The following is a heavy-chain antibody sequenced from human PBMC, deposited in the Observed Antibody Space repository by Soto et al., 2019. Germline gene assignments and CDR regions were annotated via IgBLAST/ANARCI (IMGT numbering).Heavy chain of an antibody. CDR2: ISGSGGST. CDR1: GFTFSSYA. D-gene: IGHD6-13*01. Sequence: AGVLRLSCAASGFTFSSYAMSWVRQAPGKGLEWVSAISGSGGSTYYADSVKGRFTISRDNSKNTLYLQMNSLRAEDTAVYYCAKDHAGTFHYGMDVWGHGTTVTVSS. V-gene: IGHV3-23*01. J-gene: IGHJ6*02. CDR3: AKDHAGTFHYGMDV.